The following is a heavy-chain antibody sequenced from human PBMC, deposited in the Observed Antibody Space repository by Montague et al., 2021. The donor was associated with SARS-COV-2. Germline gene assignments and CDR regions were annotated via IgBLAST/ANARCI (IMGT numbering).Heavy chain of an antibody. CDR1: GFTFSSYA. CDR3: AKDHGGSFHY. Sequence: SLRLSCAASGFTFSSYAMSWVRQAPGKGLEWVSAISGSGGSTYYADSAKGRFTIPRDNSKNTLYLQMNSLRAEDTAVYYCAKDHGGSFHYWGQGTLVTVSS. CDR2: ISGSGGST. D-gene: IGHD1-26*01. J-gene: IGHJ4*02. V-gene: IGHV3-23*01.